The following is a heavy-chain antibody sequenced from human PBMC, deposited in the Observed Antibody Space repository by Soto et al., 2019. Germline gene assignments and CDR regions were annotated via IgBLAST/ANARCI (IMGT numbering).Heavy chain of an antibody. J-gene: IGHJ5*02. CDR1: GYTFTSYY. D-gene: IGHD3-22*01. V-gene: IGHV1-46*01. CDR3: AREGGGGSSGYKAYNWFDP. Sequence: ASVKVSCKASGYTFTSYYMHWVRQAPGQGLEWMGIINPSGGSTSYAQKFQGRVTMTRDTSTSTVYMELSSLRSEDTAVYYCAREGGGGSSGYKAYNWFDPWGQGTLVTVSS. CDR2: INPSGGST.